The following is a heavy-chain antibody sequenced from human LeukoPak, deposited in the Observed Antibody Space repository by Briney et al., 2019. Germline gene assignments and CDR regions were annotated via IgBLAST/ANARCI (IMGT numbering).Heavy chain of an antibody. Sequence: ASVKVSCKASGYTFTSYGISWVRQAPGQGLEWMGWISAYNGNTNYAQKLQGRVTMTTDASTSTAYMELRSLRSDDTAVYYCARAPTVTRNNWFDPWGQGTLVTVSS. J-gene: IGHJ5*02. CDR1: GYTFTSYG. CDR3: ARAPTVTRNNWFDP. CDR2: ISAYNGNT. D-gene: IGHD4-17*01. V-gene: IGHV1-18*01.